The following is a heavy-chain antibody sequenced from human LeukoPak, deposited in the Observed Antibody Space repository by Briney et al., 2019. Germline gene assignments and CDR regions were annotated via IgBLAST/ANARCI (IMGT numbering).Heavy chain of an antibody. V-gene: IGHV1-18*01. J-gene: IGHJ4*02. CDR3: ARVQQLHSYFDY. D-gene: IGHD5-18*01. CDR1: GYTFTTYS. Sequence: ASVKVSCKASGYTFTTYSISWVRQAPGQGLEWMGWISAYNGNTNYAQNFQGRVTMTTDTSTSTAYMELRSLRSDDTAVDYCARVQQLHSYFDYWGQGTLVTVSS. CDR2: ISAYNGNT.